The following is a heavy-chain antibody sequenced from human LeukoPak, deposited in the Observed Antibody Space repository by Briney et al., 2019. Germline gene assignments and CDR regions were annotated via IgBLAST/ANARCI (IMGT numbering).Heavy chain of an antibody. V-gene: IGHV3-15*01. CDR2: ITTTAHGATT. Sequence: GGSLRLSCAASGFTFSYVWMSWVRQAPGKGLEWVGRITTTAHGATTEYAAPVKGRFTISRDDSKNTVYLQMNSLKTEDTAVYYCSEGLDYWGQETLVTVSS. CDR3: SEGLDY. J-gene: IGHJ4*02. CDR1: GFTFSYVW.